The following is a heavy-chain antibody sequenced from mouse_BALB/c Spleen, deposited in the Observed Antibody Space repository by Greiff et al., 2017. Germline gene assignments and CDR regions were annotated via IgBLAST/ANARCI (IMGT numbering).Heavy chain of an antibody. D-gene: IGHD1-1*01. Sequence: EVQRVESGGGLVKLGGSLKLSCAASGFTFSSYYMSWVRQTPEKRLELVAAINSNGGSTYYPDTVKGRFTISRDNAKNTLYLQMSSLKSEDTALYYCARRYGEAMDYWGQGTSVTVSS. CDR2: INSNGGST. CDR1: GFTFSSYY. CDR3: ARRYGEAMDY. J-gene: IGHJ4*01. V-gene: IGHV5-6-2*01.